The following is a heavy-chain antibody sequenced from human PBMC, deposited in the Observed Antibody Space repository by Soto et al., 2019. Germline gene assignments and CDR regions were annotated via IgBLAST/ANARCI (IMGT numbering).Heavy chain of an antibody. CDR1: GFPFSDYG. D-gene: IGHD6-13*01. J-gene: IGHJ4*02. CDR2: IWFDGSKK. V-gene: IGHV3-33*01. Sequence: GGSLRLSCAASGFPFSDYGRHWIRQVPGKGLEWLAVIWFDGSKKYYPDSVKGRFTISRDNSKNTLDLQMNSLRAEDTAVYYCVRDPLRYSSSWPFYFGYWGQGILVTVSS. CDR3: VRDPLRYSSSWPFYFGY.